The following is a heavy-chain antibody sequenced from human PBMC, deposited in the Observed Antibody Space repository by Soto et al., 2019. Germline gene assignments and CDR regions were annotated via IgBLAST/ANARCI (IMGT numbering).Heavy chain of an antibody. Sequence: QVQLQESGPGLVKPSQTLSLTCTVSGGSISNYDWSWDRHPPGKGLEWIGYIYDSGSTNYNPSLKSRVTISVDTSKNQFSLRLSSVTAADTAVYYCAAATRYWGQGTLVTVSS. CDR1: GGSISNYD. CDR2: IYDSGST. CDR3: AAATRY. J-gene: IGHJ4*02. D-gene: IGHD1-26*01. V-gene: IGHV4-59*13.